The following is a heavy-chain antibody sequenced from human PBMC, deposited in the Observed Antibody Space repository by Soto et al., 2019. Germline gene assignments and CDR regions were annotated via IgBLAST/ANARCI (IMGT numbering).Heavy chain of an antibody. V-gene: IGHV1-69*12. CDR2: IIPIFGTA. D-gene: IGHD2-2*01. CDR1: GGTFSSYA. CDR3: ATSYCISTSCYENWFDP. Sequence: QVQLVQSGAEVKKPGSSVKVSCKASGGTFSSYAISWVRQAPGQGLEWMGGIIPIFGTANYAQKFQGRVTITADESTSTAYMELSSLRSADTAVYYCATSYCISTSCYENWFDPWGQGTLVTVSS. J-gene: IGHJ5*02.